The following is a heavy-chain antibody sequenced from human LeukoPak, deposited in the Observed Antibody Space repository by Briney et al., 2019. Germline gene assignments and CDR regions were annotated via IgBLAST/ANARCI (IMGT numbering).Heavy chain of an antibody. CDR1: GFTFNIYA. CDR3: ANLWIAGSTVER. J-gene: IGHJ1*01. D-gene: IGHD5-12*01. CDR2: ISGSGGST. V-gene: IGHV3-23*01. Sequence: GGSLRLSCAASGFTFNIYAMSWVRQAPGKGLEWLSAISGSGGSTYYADSVKGRFTISRDNSKNTLYLQMNSLRVEDTAVYYCANLWIAGSTVERWGQGTLVTVSS.